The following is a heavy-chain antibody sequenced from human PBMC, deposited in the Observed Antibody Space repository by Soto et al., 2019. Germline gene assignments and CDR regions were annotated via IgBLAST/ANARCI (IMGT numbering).Heavy chain of an antibody. D-gene: IGHD3-3*01. V-gene: IGHV3-7*01. J-gene: IGHJ5*02. Sequence: GGSLRLSCAASGFTFSSYWMSWVRQAPGKGLEWVANIKQDGSEKYYVDSVKGRFTISRDNAKNSLYLQMSSLRAEDTAVYYCARDVLRFLESGVWFDPWGQATLVTVAS. CDR1: GFTFSSYW. CDR3: ARDVLRFLESGVWFDP. CDR2: IKQDGSEK.